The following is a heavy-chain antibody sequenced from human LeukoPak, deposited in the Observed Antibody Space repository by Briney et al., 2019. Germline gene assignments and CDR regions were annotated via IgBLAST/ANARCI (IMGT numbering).Heavy chain of an antibody. CDR1: GFTFSSYW. V-gene: IGHV3-74*01. CDR2: INTDGSST. Sequence: GGSLRLSCAASGFTFSSYWMHWVRQAPGKGLVWVSRINTDGSSTSYADSVKGRFTISRDNAKNTLYLQMNSLRAEDTAVYYCAKDRARYCSSTSCYPLDYWGQGALVTVSS. CDR3: AKDRARYCSSTSCYPLDY. J-gene: IGHJ4*02. D-gene: IGHD2-2*01.